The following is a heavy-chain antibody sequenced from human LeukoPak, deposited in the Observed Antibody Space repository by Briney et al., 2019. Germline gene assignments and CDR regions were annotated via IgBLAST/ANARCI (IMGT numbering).Heavy chain of an antibody. Sequence: GASVKVSCKASGYTFTSYYMHWVRQAPGQGLEWRGIINPSGGSTSYAQKFQGRVTITADESTSAAYMELSSLRSEDTAVYYCARVGYCRSTSCPSSYYYYYMDVWGKGTTVTVSS. CDR1: GYTFTSYY. CDR2: INPSGGST. V-gene: IGHV1-46*01. J-gene: IGHJ6*03. CDR3: ARVGYCRSTSCPSSYYYYYMDV. D-gene: IGHD2-2*03.